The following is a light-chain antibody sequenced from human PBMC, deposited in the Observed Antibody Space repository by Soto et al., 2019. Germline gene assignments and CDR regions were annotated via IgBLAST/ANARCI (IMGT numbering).Light chain of an antibody. CDR3: QQVNSYPIT. V-gene: IGKV1-9*01. Sequence: IQLTQSPSFLSASVGVGVTITSRASHGIASCLALYKRKHGKTPKLLIYATSTLQSGVPSRFSGSASGTEFTLTTGSLQPEDFATYYCQQVNSYPITFGPGTKVDIK. J-gene: IGKJ3*01. CDR1: HGIASC. CDR2: ATS.